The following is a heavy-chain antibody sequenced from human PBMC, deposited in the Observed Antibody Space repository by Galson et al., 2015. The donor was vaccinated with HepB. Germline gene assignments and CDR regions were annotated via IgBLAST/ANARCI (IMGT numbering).Heavy chain of an antibody. CDR2: IIPILGIA. Sequence: SVKVSCKASGGTFSSYAISWVRQAPGQGLEWMGRIIPILGIANYAQKFQGRVTITADKSTSTAYMELSSLRSEDTAVYYCARAAIASRKDIQLWGALNWYFDLWGRGTLVTASS. V-gene: IGHV1-69*04. J-gene: IGHJ2*01. D-gene: IGHD5-18*01. CDR3: ARAAIASRKDIQLWGALNWYFDL. CDR1: GGTFSSYA.